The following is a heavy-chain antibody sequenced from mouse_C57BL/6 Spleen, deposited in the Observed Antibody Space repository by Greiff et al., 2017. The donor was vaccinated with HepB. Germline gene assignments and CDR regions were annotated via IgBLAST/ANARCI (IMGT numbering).Heavy chain of an antibody. J-gene: IGHJ1*03. V-gene: IGHV1-4*01. CDR2: INPSSGYT. CDR1: GYTFTSYT. Sequence: VQLQQSGAELARPGASVKMSCKASGYTFTSYTMHWVKQRPGQGLEWIGYINPSSGYTKYNQKFKDKATLTADKSSSTAYMQLSSLTSEDSAVYYCARESDYDDWYFDVWGTGTTVTVSS. CDR3: ARESDYDDWYFDV. D-gene: IGHD2-4*01.